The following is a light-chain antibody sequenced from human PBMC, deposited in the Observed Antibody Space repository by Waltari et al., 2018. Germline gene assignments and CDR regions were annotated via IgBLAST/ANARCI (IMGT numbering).Light chain of an antibody. CDR2: KIS. CDR1: QSPVHSDGNTY. CDR3: MQGSHWPRT. Sequence: DVVLTQSPLFLPVTLGQPASMSCRSSQSPVHSDGNTYWNWFHQRPGRSPRRLIYKISRRGAGVPDRFSGSGSGTDLPLKISRVEAEDVGVYYCMQGSHWPRTFGQVTKLEI. V-gene: IGKV2-30*02. J-gene: IGKJ2*01.